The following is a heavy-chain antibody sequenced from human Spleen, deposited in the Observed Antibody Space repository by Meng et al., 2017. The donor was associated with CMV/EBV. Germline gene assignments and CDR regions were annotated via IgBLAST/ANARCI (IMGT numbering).Heavy chain of an antibody. CDR2: TVPFLGTS. CDR1: GYTFTAHY. D-gene: IGHD6-13*01. J-gene: IGHJ6*02. CDR3: ARVMAAAGNYYYYGMDV. V-gene: IGHV1-69*05. Sequence: SVKVSCKASGYTFTAHYFHWVRQAPGQGLEWVGGTVPFLGTSNYAQKFQGRVTITTDESTNTAYLELISLRSEDTAVYYCARVMAAAGNYYYYGMDVWGQGTTVTVSS.